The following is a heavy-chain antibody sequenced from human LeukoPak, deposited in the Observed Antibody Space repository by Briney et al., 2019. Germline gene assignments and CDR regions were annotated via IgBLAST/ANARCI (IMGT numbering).Heavy chain of an antibody. CDR2: IIPIFGTA. Sequence: ASVKVSCKASGGTFSSYAISWVRQAPGQGLEWMGGIIPIFGTANYAQKFQGRVTITADESTSTAYMELSSLRSEDTAVYYCARGEGPDIVVVPAAMGFDYWGQGTLVTVSS. J-gene: IGHJ4*02. V-gene: IGHV1-69*01. CDR1: GGTFSSYA. CDR3: ARGEGPDIVVVPAAMGFDY. D-gene: IGHD2-2*01.